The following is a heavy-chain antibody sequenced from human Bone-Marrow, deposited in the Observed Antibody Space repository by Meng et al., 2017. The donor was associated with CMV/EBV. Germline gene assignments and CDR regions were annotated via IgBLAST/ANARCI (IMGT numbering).Heavy chain of an antibody. Sequence: GESLKISCAASGFTFSSYAMHWVRQAPGKGLEWVAVISYDGSNKYYADSVKGRFTISRDNAKNSLYLQMNSLRAEDTAVYYCARDYTDYDILTGYYISWFDPWGQGTLVTVSS. CDR1: GFTFSSYA. V-gene: IGHV3-30-3*01. CDR2: ISYDGSNK. CDR3: ARDYTDYDILTGYYISWFDP. D-gene: IGHD3-9*01. J-gene: IGHJ5*02.